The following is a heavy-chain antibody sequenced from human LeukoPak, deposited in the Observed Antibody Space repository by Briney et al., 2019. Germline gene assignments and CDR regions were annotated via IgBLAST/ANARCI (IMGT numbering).Heavy chain of an antibody. V-gene: IGHV4-39*01. Sequence: SETLSLTCTVSGGSISSSSYYWGWIRQPQGKGLEWIGSIYYSGSTYYNPSLKSRVTISVDTSKNQFSLKLSSVTAADTAVYYCARVGGGELPGGPLWGQGTMVTVSS. CDR3: ARVGGGELPGGPL. CDR2: IYYSGST. D-gene: IGHD1-26*01. CDR1: GGSISSSSYY. J-gene: IGHJ3*01.